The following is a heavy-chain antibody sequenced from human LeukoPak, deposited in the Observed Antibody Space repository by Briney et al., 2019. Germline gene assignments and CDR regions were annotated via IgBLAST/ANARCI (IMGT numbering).Heavy chain of an antibody. Sequence: ASVKVSCKASGYTFSEYFIHWVRQAPGQGLEWMGRINPYNGGTTYAQSFQGRVTLTRDTSITTVYLELTGLRSDDTAVYYCASLQGGNSDWLDPWGQGTLVTVSS. CDR3: ASLQGGNSDWLDP. J-gene: IGHJ5*02. CDR2: INPYNGGT. CDR1: GYTFSEYF. D-gene: IGHD4-23*01. V-gene: IGHV1-2*06.